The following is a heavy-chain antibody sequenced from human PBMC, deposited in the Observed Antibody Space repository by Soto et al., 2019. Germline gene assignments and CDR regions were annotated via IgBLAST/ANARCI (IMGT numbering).Heavy chain of an antibody. Sequence: SETLSLTCAVSGGSISSSNWWSRVRQPPGKGLEWIGEIYHSGSTNYNPSLKSRVTISVDKSNNQFSLKLSSVTAADTAVFYFARGPIAAAGNCFDPWGQGTLVTVSS. D-gene: IGHD6-13*01. V-gene: IGHV4-4*02. J-gene: IGHJ5*02. CDR1: GGSISSSNW. CDR2: IYHSGST. CDR3: ARGPIAAAGNCFDP.